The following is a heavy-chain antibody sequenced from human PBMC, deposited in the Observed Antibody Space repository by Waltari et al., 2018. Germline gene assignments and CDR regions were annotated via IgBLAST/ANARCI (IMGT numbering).Heavy chain of an antibody. D-gene: IGHD3-3*01. Sequence: QVQLQQWGAGLLKPSETLSLPCAVYGGSFSGYYWSWIRQPPGKGLEWIGEINHSGSTNYNPSLKSRVTISVDTSKNQFSLKLSSVTAADTAVYYCARRTITIFGVRGPRGLWFDPWGQGTLVTVSS. CDR1: GGSFSGYY. V-gene: IGHV4-34*01. J-gene: IGHJ5*02. CDR3: ARRTITIFGVRGPRGLWFDP. CDR2: INHSGST.